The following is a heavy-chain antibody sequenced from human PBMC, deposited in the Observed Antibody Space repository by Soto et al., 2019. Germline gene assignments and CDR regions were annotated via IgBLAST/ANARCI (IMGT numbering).Heavy chain of an antibody. CDR1: GFTFSRYW. CDR2: INSDGSST. Sequence: EVQLVESGGGLVLPGGSLRLSCAASGFTFSRYWMHWVRQAPGKGLVWVSRINSDGSSTHYADSVKGRFTISRDTAKNTLYLQMNSLRAEDTAVYYCASNYAYAVGYYCYGMDVWGQGTTVTVSS. V-gene: IGHV3-74*01. J-gene: IGHJ6*02. D-gene: IGHD3-16*01. CDR3: ASNYAYAVGYYCYGMDV.